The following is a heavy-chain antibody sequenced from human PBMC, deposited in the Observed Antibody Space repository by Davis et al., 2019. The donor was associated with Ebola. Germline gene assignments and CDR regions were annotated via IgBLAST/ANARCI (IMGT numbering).Heavy chain of an antibody. V-gene: IGHV3-48*02. CDR2: ISSSSSTI. D-gene: IGHD3-10*01. CDR1: GFTFSSYA. CDR3: ARGPMVRGIIIPSNWFDL. J-gene: IGHJ5*02. Sequence: GGSLRLSCAASGFTFSSYAMHWVRQAPGKGLEWVSFISSSSSTIYYADSVKGRFTISRDNAKNSLYLQMTSLRDEDTAVYYCARGPMVRGIIIPSNWFDLWGQGTLVIVSS.